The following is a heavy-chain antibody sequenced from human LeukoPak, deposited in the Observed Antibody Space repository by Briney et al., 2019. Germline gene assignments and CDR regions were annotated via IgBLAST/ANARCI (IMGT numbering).Heavy chain of an antibody. CDR3: ARATGSFDWLLYPDSGYFDY. V-gene: IGHV3-7*01. Sequence: GGSLRLSCAASGFTFSSYWMSWVRQAPGKGLEWVANIKQDGSEEYYVDSVKGRFTISRDNAKNSLYLQMNSLRAEDTAVYYCARATGSFDWLLYPDSGYFDYWGQGTLVTVSS. D-gene: IGHD3-9*01. CDR1: GFTFSSYW. J-gene: IGHJ4*02. CDR2: IKQDGSEE.